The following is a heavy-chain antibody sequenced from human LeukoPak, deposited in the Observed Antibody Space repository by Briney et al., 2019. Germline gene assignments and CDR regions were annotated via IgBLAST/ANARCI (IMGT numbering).Heavy chain of an antibody. CDR2: IIPIFGTA. J-gene: IGHJ4*02. CDR1: GYIFTTYK. CDR3: ARGRSGSYYYGSQPIDY. D-gene: IGHD1-26*01. V-gene: IGHV1-69*13. Sequence: SVKVSCKASGYIFTTYKMHWVRQAPGQGLEWMGGIIPIFGTANYAQKFQGRVTITADESTSTAYMELSSLRSEDTAVYYCARGRSGSYYYGSQPIDYWGQGTLVTVSS.